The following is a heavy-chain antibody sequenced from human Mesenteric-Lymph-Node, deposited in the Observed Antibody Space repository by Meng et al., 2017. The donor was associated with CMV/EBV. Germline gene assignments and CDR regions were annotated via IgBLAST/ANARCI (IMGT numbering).Heavy chain of an antibody. D-gene: IGHD3-16*01. CDR3: ARGGGYFDS. CDR2: IIPIFGTA. Sequence: KVSCKASGGTFSSYAIRWVRQAPGQGLEWMGGIIPIFGTANYAQKFQGRVTMTRDTSINTAYMELTRLRSDDTAVYYCARGGGYFDSWGQGTLVTVSS. J-gene: IGHJ4*02. CDR1: GGTFSSYA. V-gene: IGHV1-69*05.